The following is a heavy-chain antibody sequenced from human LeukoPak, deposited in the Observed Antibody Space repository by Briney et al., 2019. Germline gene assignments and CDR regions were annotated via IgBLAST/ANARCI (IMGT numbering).Heavy chain of an antibody. CDR3: ARDCGGDCYHEHVDY. D-gene: IGHD2-21*02. V-gene: IGHV1-18*01. J-gene: IGHJ4*02. CDR2: ISTYNGNNGNT. Sequence: ASVKVSCKASGYTFTSYGISWVRQAPGQGLEWMGWISTYNGNNGNTNHAQKFQGRVTMTTDTSTSTAYMELRSLRSDDTALYYCARDCGGDCYHEHVDYWGQGTLVTVSS. CDR1: GYTFTSYG.